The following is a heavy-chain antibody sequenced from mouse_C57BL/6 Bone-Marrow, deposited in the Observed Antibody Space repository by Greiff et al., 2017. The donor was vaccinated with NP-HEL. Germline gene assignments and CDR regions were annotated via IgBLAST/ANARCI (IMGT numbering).Heavy chain of an antibody. V-gene: IGHV1-59*01. J-gene: IGHJ2*01. Sequence: QVQLQQPGAELVRPGTSVKLSCKASGYTFTSYWMHWVKQMPGQGLEWIGVIDPSDSYTNYNQKFKGKATLTVDTSSSTAYMQLSSLTSEDSAVYYCARSSYYYGSSFPLDYWGQGTTLTVSS. CDR3: ARSSYYYGSSFPLDY. D-gene: IGHD1-1*01. CDR1: GYTFTSYW. CDR2: IDPSDSYT.